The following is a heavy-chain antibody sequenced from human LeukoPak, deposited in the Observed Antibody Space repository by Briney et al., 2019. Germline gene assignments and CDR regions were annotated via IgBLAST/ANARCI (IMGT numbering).Heavy chain of an antibody. CDR2: INPNSGGT. V-gene: IGHV1-2*06. J-gene: IGHJ4*02. CDR3: ARWDHSGHYYFDY. Sequence: ASVKVSCKASGYTFTGYYMHWVRQAPGQGLEWMGRINPNSGGTNYAQKFQGRVTMTRDTSISTAYMELSRLRSDDTAVYYCARWDHSGHYYFDYWGQGTLVTVSS. CDR1: GYTFTGYY. D-gene: IGHD3-22*01.